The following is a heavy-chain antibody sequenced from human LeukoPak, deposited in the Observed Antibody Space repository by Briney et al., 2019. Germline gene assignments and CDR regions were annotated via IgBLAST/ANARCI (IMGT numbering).Heavy chain of an antibody. CDR1: GGTFSSYA. Sequence: ASVKVSRKASGGTFSSYAISWVRQAPGQGLEWMGRIIPILGIANYAQKFQGRVTITADKSTSTAYMELSSLRSEDTAVYYCARDVAAAGTPYFDYWGQGTLVTVSS. J-gene: IGHJ4*02. V-gene: IGHV1-69*04. D-gene: IGHD6-13*01. CDR3: ARDVAAAGTPYFDY. CDR2: IIPILGIA.